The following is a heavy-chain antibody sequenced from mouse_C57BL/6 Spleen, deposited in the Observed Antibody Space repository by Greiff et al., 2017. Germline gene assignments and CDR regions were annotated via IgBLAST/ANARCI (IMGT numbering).Heavy chain of an antibody. J-gene: IGHJ4*01. CDR2: IYPGDGDT. D-gene: IGHD3-2*02. Sequence: QVQLQQSGAELVKPGASVKISCKASGYAFSSYWMNWVKQRPGKGLEWIGQIYPGDGDTNYNGKFKSKATLTADKSSSTAYMQLSSLTSEDSAVYFCAIRAQVYYAMDYWGQGTSVTVSS. CDR3: AIRAQVYYAMDY. V-gene: IGHV1-80*01. CDR1: GYAFSSYW.